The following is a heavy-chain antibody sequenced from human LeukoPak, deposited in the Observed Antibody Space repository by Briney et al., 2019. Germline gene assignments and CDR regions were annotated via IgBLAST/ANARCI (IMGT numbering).Heavy chain of an antibody. CDR1: GYIFTSYF. D-gene: IGHD5-18*01. V-gene: IGHV1-46*01. J-gene: IGHJ5*02. CDR2: INPSGVST. CDR3: ARALPHRRLMDTTMEQHWFDP. Sequence: ASVKVSCKASGYIFTSYFMHWVRQAPGQRLEWMGLINPSGVSTRYAQKFQGRVTMTRDMSTSTVYMELSSLRSEDTAVYYCARALPHRRLMDTTMEQHWFDPWGQGTLVTVSS.